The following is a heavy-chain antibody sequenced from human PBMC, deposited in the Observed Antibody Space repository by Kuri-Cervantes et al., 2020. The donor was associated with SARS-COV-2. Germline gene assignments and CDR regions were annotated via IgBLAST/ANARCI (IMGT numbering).Heavy chain of an antibody. V-gene: IGHV3-11*04. J-gene: IGHJ6*03. CDR1: GFTFSAYN. CDR2: ISNNGRII. CDR3: ARDSGAGYYYMDV. D-gene: IGHD3-22*01. Sequence: GESLKISCAASGFTFSAYNMNWVRQAPGKGLEWLSYISNNGRIIWYADSVKGRFTISRDNAKNSLYLQMNSPRAEETAVYYCARDSGAGYYYMDVWGKGTPVTVSS.